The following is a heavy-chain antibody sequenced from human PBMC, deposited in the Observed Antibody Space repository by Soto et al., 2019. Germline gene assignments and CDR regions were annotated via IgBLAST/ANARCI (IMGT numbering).Heavy chain of an antibody. V-gene: IGHV4-34*01. CDR2: INHSGST. D-gene: IGHD3-10*01. Sequence: SETLSLTCAVYGGSFSGYYWSWIRQPPGKGLEWIGEINHSGSTNYNPSLKSRVTISVDTSKNQFSLKLSSVTAADTAVYYCGRGELLLWFGELLDYYGMDVWGQGTTVTVSS. CDR1: GGSFSGYY. CDR3: GRGELLLWFGELLDYYGMDV. J-gene: IGHJ6*02.